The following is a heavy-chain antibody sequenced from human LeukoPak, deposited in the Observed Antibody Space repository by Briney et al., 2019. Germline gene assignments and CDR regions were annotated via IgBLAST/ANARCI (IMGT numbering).Heavy chain of an antibody. CDR1: GFTFSSYS. V-gene: IGHV3-21*01. D-gene: IGHD3-3*01. CDR3: AREAPEGGVFGVVMGY. J-gene: IGHJ4*02. Sequence: PGGSLRLSCAASGFTFSSYSMNWVRQAPGKGLEWVSSISSSSSYIYYADSVKGRFTISRDNAKNSLYLQMNSLRAEDTAVYYCAREAPEGGVFGVVMGYWGQGTLVTVSS. CDR2: ISSSSSYI.